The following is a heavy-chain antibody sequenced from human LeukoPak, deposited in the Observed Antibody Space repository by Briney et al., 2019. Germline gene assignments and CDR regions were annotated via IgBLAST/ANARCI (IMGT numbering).Heavy chain of an antibody. D-gene: IGHD3-22*01. J-gene: IGHJ4*02. CDR3: ARAHTYYYDSSGYYTDY. CDR2: ISAYNGNT. V-gene: IGHV1-18*01. Sequence: ASVKVSCKASGYTFTSYGISWVRQAPGQGLEWMGWISAYNGNTNYAQKLQGRVTMTTDTSTSTAYMELRSLRSDDTAVYYCARAHTYYYDSSGYYTDYWGQGTLVTVS. CDR1: GYTFTSYG.